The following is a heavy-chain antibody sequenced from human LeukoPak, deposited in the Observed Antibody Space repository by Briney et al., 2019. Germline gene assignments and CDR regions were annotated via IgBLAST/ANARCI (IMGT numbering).Heavy chain of an antibody. CDR1: GASVSSGSYS. V-gene: IGHV4-61*01. J-gene: IGHJ3*01. D-gene: IGHD1-1*01. CDR3: ARDRQLDLTYPCFDV. CDR2: IYYSGSS. Sequence: PSETLSLTCTVSGASVSSGSYSWSWIRQPPGKGLERTGYIYYSGSSNYNPSLKRRVTISVDTSNNQFSLKLTSVTAADTAIYFCARDRQLDLTYPCFDVWGQGTMVTVSS.